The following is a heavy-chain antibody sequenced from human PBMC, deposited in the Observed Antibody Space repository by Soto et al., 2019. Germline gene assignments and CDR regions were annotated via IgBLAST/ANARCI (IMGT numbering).Heavy chain of an antibody. CDR1: GFTFSTSA. CDR3: AKSLNINWKNWFDP. D-gene: IGHD1-1*01. Sequence: QLLESGGGLAQPGGSLTLSCAASGFTFSTSAMNWVRQAPGKGLEWVSLPSDSGGRTYYADSVKGRFTISRDNSKNTLYLQMNSLRAEDTAVYYCAKSLNINWKNWFDPWGQGTLVTVSS. J-gene: IGHJ5*02. CDR2: PSDSGGRT. V-gene: IGHV3-23*01.